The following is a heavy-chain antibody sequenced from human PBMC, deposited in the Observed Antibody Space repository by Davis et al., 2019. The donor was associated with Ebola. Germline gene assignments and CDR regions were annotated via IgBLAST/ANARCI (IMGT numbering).Heavy chain of an antibody. Sequence: GESLNISCKGSGYSFSSYWIGWVRQTPGKGLEWVGIIYPADYDTRHSPSFQGQVTISADKSISTAYLQWSSLKASDTAMYYCARLGYCSSTSCSGAENFQHWGQGTLVTVSS. J-gene: IGHJ1*01. CDR2: IYPADYDT. CDR3: ARLGYCSSTSCSGAENFQH. D-gene: IGHD2-2*01. CDR1: GYSFSSYW. V-gene: IGHV5-51*01.